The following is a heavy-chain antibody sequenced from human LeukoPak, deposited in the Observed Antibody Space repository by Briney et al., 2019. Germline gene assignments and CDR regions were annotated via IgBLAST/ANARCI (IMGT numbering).Heavy chain of an antibody. CDR3: ARDQAFDWFYYYYGMDV. V-gene: IGHV3-23*01. J-gene: IGHJ6*02. CDR2: IGSSVNST. Sequence: GGSLRLACAASGVTFSNYALSWVRQAPGKGLEWVSSIGSSVNSTHYADSVKGRFTISRDNSKNTLYLQMKSLRAEDTAVYCARDQAFDWFYYYYGMDVWGLGTTVIVSS. D-gene: IGHD3-9*01. CDR1: GVTFSNYA.